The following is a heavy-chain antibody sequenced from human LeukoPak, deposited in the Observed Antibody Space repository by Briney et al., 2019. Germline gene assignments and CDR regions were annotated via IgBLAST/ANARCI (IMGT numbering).Heavy chain of an antibody. CDR1: GFTVTSNY. J-gene: IGHJ4*02. Sequence: GGSLRLSCAACGFTVTSNYMSWVRQAPGKGLEWVSVIYSGGTTYYADSVKGRFTISRDNSKNTLYPQMNSMRAEDRAVYYCARRTIYSPRGEDFWGQGTLVTVSS. CDR3: ARRTIYSPRGEDF. D-gene: IGHD5-12*01. CDR2: IYSGGTT. V-gene: IGHV3-53*01.